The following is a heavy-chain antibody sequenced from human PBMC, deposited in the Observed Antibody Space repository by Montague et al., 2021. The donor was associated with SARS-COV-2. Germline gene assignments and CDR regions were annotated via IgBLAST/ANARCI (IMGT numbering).Heavy chain of an antibody. CDR1: GGSVSSYY. V-gene: IGHV4-59*02. J-gene: IGHJ5*02. Sequence: SETLSLTCTVSGGSVSSYYWSWIRQSPGKGLQWLGYIYYSGSTDYNPSLKSRVTMSVDTSKNQLSLRLNSVTTADTAVSFCAGAGGFYDYWSGYSSSAGFFDPWGQGILVTVSS. CDR2: IYYSGST. D-gene: IGHD3-3*01. CDR3: AGAGGFYDYWSGYSSSAGFFDP.